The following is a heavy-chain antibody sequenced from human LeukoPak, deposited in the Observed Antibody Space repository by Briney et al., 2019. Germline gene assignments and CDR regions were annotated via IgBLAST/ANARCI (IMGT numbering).Heavy chain of an antibody. CDR2: IHYSGST. CDR3: ARTTMVRGTYYMDV. CDR1: GGSINSYY. J-gene: IGHJ6*03. V-gene: IGHV4-59*01. Sequence: SETLSLTCTVSGGSINSYYWSWIRQPPGKGLQCIGRIHYSGSTNYNPSLKSRVTISVDTSKNQFSLKLSSVTAADTAVYYCARTTMVRGTYYMDVWGKGTTVTISS. D-gene: IGHD3-10*01.